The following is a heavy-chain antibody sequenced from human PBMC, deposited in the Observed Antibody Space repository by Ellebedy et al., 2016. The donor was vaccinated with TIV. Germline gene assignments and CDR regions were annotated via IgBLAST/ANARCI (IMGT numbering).Heavy chain of an antibody. D-gene: IGHD3-10*01. CDR2: IRSKANNYAT. V-gene: IGHV3-73*01. Sequence: GESLKISCAASGFTFSASAMHWVRQASGKGLEWVGRIRSKANNYATAYAASVKGRFTISRDDSKNTAYLQMNSLKTEDTAVYYCARVRQTVYYDYWGQGTLVTVSS. CDR3: ARVRQTVYYDY. J-gene: IGHJ4*02. CDR1: GFTFSASA.